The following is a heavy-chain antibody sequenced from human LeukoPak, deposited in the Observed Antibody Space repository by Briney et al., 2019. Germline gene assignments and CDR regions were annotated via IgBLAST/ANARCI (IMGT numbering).Heavy chain of an antibody. D-gene: IGHD3-10*01. CDR2: ISYDGSNK. J-gene: IGHJ3*02. CDR1: GFTFSIYG. V-gene: IGHV3-30*18. CDR3: AKGSWKLGILWFGELLYGDRDAFDI. Sequence: PGRSLRLSCAASGFTFSIYGMHWVRQAPGKGLEWVAVISYDGSNKYYADSVKGRFTISRDNSKNTLYLQMNSLRAEDTAVYYCAKGSWKLGILWFGELLYGDRDAFDIWGQGTMVTVSS.